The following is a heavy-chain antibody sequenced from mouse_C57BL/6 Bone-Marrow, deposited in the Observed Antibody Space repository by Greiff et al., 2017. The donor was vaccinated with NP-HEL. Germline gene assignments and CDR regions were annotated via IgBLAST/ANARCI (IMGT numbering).Heavy chain of an antibody. CDR2: IDPENGDT. Sequence: VQLQQSGAELVRPGASVKLSCTASGFTFKDDYMPWVKQRPEQGLEWIGWIDPENGDTEYAAKVQGKATLTADTSSNTAYLQLSSLTSEDTAVYYCTSYSYGSLAYWGQGTLVTVSA. J-gene: IGHJ3*01. CDR3: TSYSYGSLAY. V-gene: IGHV14-4*01. D-gene: IGHD1-1*01. CDR1: GFTFKDDY.